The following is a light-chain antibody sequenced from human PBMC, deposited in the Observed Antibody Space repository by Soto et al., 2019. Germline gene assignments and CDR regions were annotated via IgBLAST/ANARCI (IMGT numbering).Light chain of an antibody. CDR2: DVN. CDR1: SSDVGAYNY. Sequence: QFALTQPRSVYGSPGQSVTISCAGTSSDVGAYNYVSWFEQHPGKAPKVMIYDVNKRPSGVPDRFSGSKSGNTASLTISGLQAEDEADYYCGTWDSSLSAGVFGGGTKLTVI. J-gene: IGLJ3*02. CDR3: GTWDSSLSAGV. V-gene: IGLV2-11*01.